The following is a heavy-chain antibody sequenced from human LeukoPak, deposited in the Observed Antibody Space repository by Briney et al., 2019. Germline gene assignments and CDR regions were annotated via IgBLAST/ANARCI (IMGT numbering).Heavy chain of an antibody. V-gene: IGHV3-30*04. J-gene: IGHJ4*02. Sequence: GGSLRLSCAASGFTFAGYTMHWVRQAPGKGLEWATLITYDGSTKYYADSVKGRFTISRDNSKNRLYLQMDSLRGEDTAVYYCAKDRSWHGLEYWGQGALVTVSS. CDR3: AKDRSWHGLEY. D-gene: IGHD3-16*02. CDR1: GFTFAGYT. CDR2: ITYDGSTK.